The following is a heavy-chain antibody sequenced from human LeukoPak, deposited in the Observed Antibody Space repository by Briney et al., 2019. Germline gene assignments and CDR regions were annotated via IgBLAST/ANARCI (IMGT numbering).Heavy chain of an antibody. CDR1: DFTVSSNY. D-gene: IGHD2-8*01. J-gene: IGHJ4*02. CDR3: ARDRYCTTTRCSDY. Sequence: GGSLRLSCTTSDFTVSSNYMNWVRQAPGRGLEWVSVIYRDGNTYYTDSVKGRFTISRDNAKNTLYLEMNSLRAEDTAVYYCARDRYCTTTRCSDYWGQGTLVTVSS. CDR2: IYRDGNT. V-gene: IGHV3-53*01.